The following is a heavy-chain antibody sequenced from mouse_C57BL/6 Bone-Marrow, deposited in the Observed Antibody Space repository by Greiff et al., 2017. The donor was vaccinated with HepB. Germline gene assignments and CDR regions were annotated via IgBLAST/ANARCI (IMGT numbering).Heavy chain of an antibody. J-gene: IGHJ3*01. D-gene: IGHD4-1*01. CDR1: GFTFSSYG. Sequence: EVKVVESGGDLVKPGGSLKLSCAASGFTFSSYGMSLVRQTPDKRLEWVATISSGGSYTYYPDSVKGRFTISRDNAKNTLYLQMSSLKSEDTAMYYCARHRLGAWFAYWGQGTLVTVSA. CDR2: ISSGGSYT. V-gene: IGHV5-6*01. CDR3: ARHRLGAWFAY.